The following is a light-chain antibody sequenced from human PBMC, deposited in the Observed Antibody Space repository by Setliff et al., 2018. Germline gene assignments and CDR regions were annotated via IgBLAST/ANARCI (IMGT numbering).Light chain of an antibody. Sequence: QSALTQPPSVSGAPGQRVTISCTGSRTNFGRGYDVHWYQQLPGTAPKLLIFGDTSRPSGVPDRFSGSKSGTSASLAITGLQAEDEAYYYCQSYGSSLSRHVFGTGTKGTVL. CDR1: RTNFGRGYD. J-gene: IGLJ1*01. CDR2: GDT. V-gene: IGLV1-40*01. CDR3: QSYGSSLSRHV.